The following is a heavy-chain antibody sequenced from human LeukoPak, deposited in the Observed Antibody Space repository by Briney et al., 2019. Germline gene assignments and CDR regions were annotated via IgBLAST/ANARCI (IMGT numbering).Heavy chain of an antibody. CDR3: ARRIGERFSAHEYFDS. D-gene: IGHD5-12*01. CDR1: GDVFSTYV. J-gene: IGHJ4*02. Sequence: SVKVSCRASGDVFSTYVFTWVRQAPGQGLEWMGRIIPIVNMVDYAEEFQGRVSITADKSTSTAYMEVSGLRSEDTAVYYCARRIGERFSAHEYFDSWGQGTQVTVSS. CDR2: IIPIVNMV. V-gene: IGHV1-69*04.